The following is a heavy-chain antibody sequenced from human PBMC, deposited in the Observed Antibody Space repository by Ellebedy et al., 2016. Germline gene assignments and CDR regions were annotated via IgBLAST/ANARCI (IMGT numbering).Heavy chain of an antibody. J-gene: IGHJ6*02. V-gene: IGHV3-30*13. CDR1: GFSFSRFG. CDR2: ISDDGSEK. D-gene: IGHD3-22*01. Sequence: GGSLRLSXAASGFSFSRFGIHWVRQAPGKGLEWVALISDDGSEKYYTDSVKGRFTISRDNSKNRVYLQMNSLRVEDTAVYYCARVRSSGFYSNYDLDVWGQGTTVTVSS. CDR3: ARVRSSGFYSNYDLDV.